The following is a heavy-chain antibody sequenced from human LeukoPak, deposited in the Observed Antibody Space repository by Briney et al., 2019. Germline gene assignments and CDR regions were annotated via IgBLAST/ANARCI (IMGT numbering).Heavy chain of an antibody. V-gene: IGHV4-30-2*01. Sequence: PSETLSLTCAVSGGSISSGGYSWSWIRQPPGKGLEWIGYIYHSGSTYYNPSLKSRVTISVDRSKNQFSLKLSSVTAADTAVYYCARHRILPGIGYNWFDPWGQGTLVTVSS. D-gene: IGHD6-19*01. J-gene: IGHJ5*02. CDR1: GGSISSGGYS. CDR2: IYHSGST. CDR3: ARHRILPGIGYNWFDP.